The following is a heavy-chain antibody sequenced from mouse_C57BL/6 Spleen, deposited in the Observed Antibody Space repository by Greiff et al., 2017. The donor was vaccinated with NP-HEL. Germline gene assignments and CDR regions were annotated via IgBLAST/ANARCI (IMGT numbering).Heavy chain of an antibody. V-gene: IGHV1-50*01. Sequence: QVQLKQPGAELVKPGASVKLSCKASGYTFTSYWMQWVKQRPGQGLEWIGEIDPSDSYTNYNQKFKGKATLTVDTSSSTAYMQLSSLTSEDSAVYYCARSLAWFAYWGQGTLVTVSA. CDR2: IDPSDSYT. CDR1: GYTFTSYW. J-gene: IGHJ3*01. D-gene: IGHD4-1*01. CDR3: ARSLAWFAY.